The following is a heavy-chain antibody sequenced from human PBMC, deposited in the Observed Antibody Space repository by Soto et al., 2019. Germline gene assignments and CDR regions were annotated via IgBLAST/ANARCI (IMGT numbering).Heavy chain of an antibody. V-gene: IGHV1-69*01. CDR1: GGTYRNYA. CDR3: ARDEGDDSSGYYDVNY. Sequence: QVHLVQSGAEVKKPGSSVRVSCKASGGTYRNYAVNWVRQAPGQGLEWMGGIIPISGTTNYAQKFQGRVTITADESTSTAYMELRRLRSGDTAVYFCARDEGDDSSGYYDVNYWGQGTLVTVSS. J-gene: IGHJ4*02. D-gene: IGHD3-22*01. CDR2: IIPISGTT.